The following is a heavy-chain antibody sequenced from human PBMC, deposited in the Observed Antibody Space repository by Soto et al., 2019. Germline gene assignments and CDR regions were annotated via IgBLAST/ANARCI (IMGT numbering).Heavy chain of an antibody. CDR2: IYYSGST. CDR1: GGSISSYY. Sequence: SETLSLTCTVSGGSISSYYWSLIRQPPGKGLEWIGYIYYSGSTNYNPSLKSRVTISVDTSKDQFSLKLSSVTAADTAVYYCARASWARDYVWGRYRRYPPRFDPWGQGTLVTVS. J-gene: IGHJ5*02. CDR3: ARASWARDYVWGRYRRYPPRFDP. V-gene: IGHV4-59*01. D-gene: IGHD3-16*02.